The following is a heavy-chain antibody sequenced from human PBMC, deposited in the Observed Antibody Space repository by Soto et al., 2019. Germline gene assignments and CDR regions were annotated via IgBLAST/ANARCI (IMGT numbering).Heavy chain of an antibody. V-gene: IGHV1-18*04. CDR2: ISTYNGNI. CDR1: GYSFTTYG. Sequence: ASVKVSCKSFGYSFTTYGISWVRQAPGQGLEWMGWISTYNGNINYAQKFKGRVNMTTDTSTRTVYMELRSLRPDDTALYYCARDSQLQTLGVVIPTWLDYWGQGSLVTVSS. D-gene: IGHD3-3*01. CDR3: ARDSQLQTLGVVIPTWLDY. J-gene: IGHJ4*02.